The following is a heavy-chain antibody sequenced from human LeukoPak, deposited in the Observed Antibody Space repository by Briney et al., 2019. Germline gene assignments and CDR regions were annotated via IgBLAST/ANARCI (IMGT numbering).Heavy chain of an antibody. V-gene: IGHV3-11*04. D-gene: IGHD3-22*01. Sequence: GGSLRLSCAASGFTFSDYYMSWIRQAPGKGLEWVSYISTSGSTIYYADSVKGRFTISRDDAKNSLYLQMNSLRAEDTAVYYCARCYDSSGYYSNYHMDVWGKGTTVTVS. CDR3: ARCYDSSGYYSNYHMDV. J-gene: IGHJ6*03. CDR1: GFTFSDYY. CDR2: ISTSGSTI.